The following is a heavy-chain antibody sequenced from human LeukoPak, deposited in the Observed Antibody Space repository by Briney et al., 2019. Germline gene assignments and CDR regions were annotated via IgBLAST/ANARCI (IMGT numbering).Heavy chain of an antibody. D-gene: IGHD3-9*01. Sequence: GGSLRLSCAASGFTFSSYSMNWVRQAPGKGLEWVSYISGSGSAVYYADSVKGRFTISRDNAKNSLYLQMNFLRDEDTAVYYCARDTGGKILTGYLNPYFDYWGQGTLVTVSS. CDR1: GFTFSSYS. J-gene: IGHJ4*02. CDR3: ARDTGGKILTGYLNPYFDY. V-gene: IGHV3-48*02. CDR2: ISGSGSAV.